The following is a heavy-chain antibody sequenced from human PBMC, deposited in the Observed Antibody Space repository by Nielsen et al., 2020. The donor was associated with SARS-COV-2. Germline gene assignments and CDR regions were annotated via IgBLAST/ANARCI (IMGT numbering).Heavy chain of an antibody. CDR2: INHTGKT. D-gene: IGHD3-16*01. CDR1: GGSVSGYY. J-gene: IGHJ4*02. V-gene: IGHV4-34*01. CDR3: ARTTHYDYVWGSFRLDY. Sequence: SETLSLTCAVYGGSVSGYYWSWIRQPLGKGLEWIGEINHTGKTNYTPSLKSRVTISVDTSKNQVSLKLSSVTAADTAVYYCARTTHYDYVWGSFRLDYWGQGTPVSVSS.